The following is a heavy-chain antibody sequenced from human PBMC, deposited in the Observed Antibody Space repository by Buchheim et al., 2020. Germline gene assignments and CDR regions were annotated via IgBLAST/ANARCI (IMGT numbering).Heavy chain of an antibody. CDR3: ARKSMIVGDGWPDY. CDR2: VYPGDSDT. Sequence: EVQLVQSGAEVKKPGESLKISCKGSGYSFTNYWIGWVRQTPGKGLEWMGIVYPGDSDTRYSPSFQGQVTISVDKSISTASLQLSSLKASDTAMYLCARKSMIVGDGWPDYWGQGT. D-gene: IGHD2-21*01. CDR1: GYSFTNYW. V-gene: IGHV5-51*01. J-gene: IGHJ4*02.